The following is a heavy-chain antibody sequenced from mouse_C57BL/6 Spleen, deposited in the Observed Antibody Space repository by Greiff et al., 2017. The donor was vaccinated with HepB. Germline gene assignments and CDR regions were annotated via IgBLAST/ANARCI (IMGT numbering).Heavy chain of an antibody. CDR1: GYSITSGYY. CDR3: AREGPHSNSY. J-gene: IGHJ4*01. D-gene: IGHD2-5*01. V-gene: IGHV3-6*01. Sequence: EVKLEESGPGLVKPSQSLSLTCSVTGYSITSGYYWNWIRQFPGNKLEWMGYISYDGSNNYNPSLKNRISITRDTSKNQFFLKLNSVTTEDTATYYCAREGPHSNSYWGQGTSVTVAS. CDR2: ISYDGSN.